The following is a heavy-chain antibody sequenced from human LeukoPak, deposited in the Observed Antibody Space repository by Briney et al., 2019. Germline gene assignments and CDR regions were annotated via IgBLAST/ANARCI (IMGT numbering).Heavy chain of an antibody. CDR2: INPSGGST. J-gene: IGHJ4*02. V-gene: IGHV1-46*01. CDR3: ARAGTYYDFWSGYYTKGHFDY. CDR1: GYTFTSYY. D-gene: IGHD3-3*01. Sequence: ASVKVSCTASGYTFTSYYMHWVRQAPGQGLEWMGIINPSGGSTSYAQKFQGRVTMTRDTSTSAVYMELSSLRSEDTAVYYCARAGTYYDFWSGYYTKGHFDYWGQGTLVTVSS.